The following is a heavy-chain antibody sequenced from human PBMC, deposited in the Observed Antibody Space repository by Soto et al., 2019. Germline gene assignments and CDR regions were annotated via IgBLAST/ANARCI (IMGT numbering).Heavy chain of an antibody. CDR3: ASQVAGLLEAFDI. CDR2: MNPKTGDT. V-gene: IGHV1-8*01. J-gene: IGHJ3*02. Sequence: QVHLVQSGAEVKKPGASVKFSCKASGYTFTDYEINWVRQATGQGLEWLGWMNPKTGDTTYAPKFLGRVTMTRDTSINAAYMELSSLRYEDTTVYFCASQVAGLLEAFDIWGQGTMVTVSS. D-gene: IGHD6-19*01. CDR1: GYTFTDYE.